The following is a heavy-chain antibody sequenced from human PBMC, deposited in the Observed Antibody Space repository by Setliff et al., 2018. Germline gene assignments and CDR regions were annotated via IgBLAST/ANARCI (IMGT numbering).Heavy chain of an antibody. J-gene: IGHJ6*02. D-gene: IGHD1-26*01. CDR1: GDSISSSNW. V-gene: IGHV4-4*02. CDR3: ARSSYSGSYLNV. CDR2: IYHSGST. Sequence: PSETLSLTCAVSGDSISSSNWWNWVRQPPGKGLEWIGEIYHSGSTKYSPSLKSRVTISVDKSKNQFSLKLSSVTAADTAVYYCARSSYSGSYLNVWGQGTTVTSP.